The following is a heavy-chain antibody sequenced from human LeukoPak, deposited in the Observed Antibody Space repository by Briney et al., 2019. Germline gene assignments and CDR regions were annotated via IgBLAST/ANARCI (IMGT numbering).Heavy chain of an antibody. V-gene: IGHV3-48*02. D-gene: IGHD2/OR15-2a*01. J-gene: IGHJ4*02. CDR1: GFTFSDYS. CDR3: ARDGSNSGPDFEY. CDR2: ISSISSPI. Sequence: GGSLRLSCVASGFTFSDYSMNWVRQAPGKGLEWVSYISSISSPIYYADSVKGRFTISRDNARNSLHLQMNSLRDEDTAVYYCARDGSNSGPDFEYWGQGILVTVSS.